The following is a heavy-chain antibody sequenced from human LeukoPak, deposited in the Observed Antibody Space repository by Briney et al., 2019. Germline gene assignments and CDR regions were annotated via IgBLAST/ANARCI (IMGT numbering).Heavy chain of an antibody. CDR3: ARRSSANWFDP. V-gene: IGHV4-39*01. D-gene: IGHD3-22*01. Sequence: SETLSLTCTVSGGSISNSNYYWGWIRQPPGKGLDWIGSIYYSGTTYYNPSLKSRVTISIDTSNNQFSLKLSSVTAADTAVYYCARRSSANWFDPWGQGTLVTVSS. CDR1: GGSISNSNYY. J-gene: IGHJ5*02. CDR2: IYYSGTT.